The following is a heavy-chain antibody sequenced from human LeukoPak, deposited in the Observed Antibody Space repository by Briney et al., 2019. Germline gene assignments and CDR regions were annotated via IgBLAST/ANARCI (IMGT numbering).Heavy chain of an antibody. CDR1: GGSISSGGYY. J-gene: IGHJ3*02. CDR3: ARERGWGNVAFDI. V-gene: IGHV4-31*03. D-gene: IGHD3-16*01. CDR2: IYYSGST. Sequence: SETLSLTCTVSGGSISSGGYYWSWIRRHPGKGLEWIGYIYYSGSTYYNPSLKSRVTISVDTSKNQFSLKLSSVTAADTAVYYCARERGWGNVAFDIWGQGTMVTVSS.